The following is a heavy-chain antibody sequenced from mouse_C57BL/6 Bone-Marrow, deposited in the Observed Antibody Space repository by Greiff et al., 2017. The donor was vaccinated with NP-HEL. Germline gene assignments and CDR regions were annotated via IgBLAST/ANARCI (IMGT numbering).Heavy chain of an antibody. V-gene: IGHV14-4*01. D-gene: IGHD2-4*01. J-gene: IGHJ3*01. Sequence: VQLQQSGAELVRPGASVKLSCTASGFNIKDDYMHWVKQRPEQGLEWIGWIDPENGDTEYASKFQGKATITADTSSNTAYLQLSSLTSEDTAVYYWAFYDYAWFAYWGQGTLVTVSA. CDR2: IDPENGDT. CDR3: AFYDYAWFAY. CDR1: GFNIKDDY.